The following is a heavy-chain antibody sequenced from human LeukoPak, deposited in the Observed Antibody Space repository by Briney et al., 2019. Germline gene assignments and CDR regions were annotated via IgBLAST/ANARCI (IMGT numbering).Heavy chain of an antibody. D-gene: IGHD3-3*01. V-gene: IGHV5-51*01. CDR3: ARIFGVTGNWFDP. Sequence: GESLKIPCKGSGYTFTNYWIGWVRQMPGKGLEFMGIIYPGDSDTRYSPSFQGQVTISADKSISTAYLQWSSLKASDTAMYYCARIFGVTGNWFDPWGQGTLVTVSS. CDR1: GYTFTNYW. CDR2: IYPGDSDT. J-gene: IGHJ5*02.